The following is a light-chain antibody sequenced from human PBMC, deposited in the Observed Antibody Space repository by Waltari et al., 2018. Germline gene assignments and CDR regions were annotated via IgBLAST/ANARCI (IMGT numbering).Light chain of an antibody. J-gene: IGLJ3*02. CDR3: SAWDDSLSAWV. V-gene: IGLV1-47*01. CDR1: SSNIPLHY. CDR2: QNS. Sequence: QSVLSQPPAASGTPGQRVIISCSGTSSNIPLHYVSWYQQLPGMAPKLLIYQNSQRPSGVPDRFSGSKSGTSASLAISGLRSEDEADYYCSAWDDSLSAWVFGGGTKLTVL.